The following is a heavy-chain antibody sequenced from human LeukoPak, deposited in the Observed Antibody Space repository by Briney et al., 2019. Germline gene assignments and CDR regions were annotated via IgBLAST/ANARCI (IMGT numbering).Heavy chain of an antibody. J-gene: IGHJ3*02. V-gene: IGHV3-23*01. D-gene: IGHD6-13*01. Sequence: GGSLRLSCAASGFTFGTYAMSWVRQAPGKGLEWVSAISNRGGSTYYADSVKGRFTISRDNSKNTLYLQMNSLRAEDTAVYYFAKDKSSNWYGSRTFGIWGEGRMVSVSS. CDR3: AKDKSSNWYGSRTFGI. CDR1: GFTFGTYA. CDR2: ISNRGGST.